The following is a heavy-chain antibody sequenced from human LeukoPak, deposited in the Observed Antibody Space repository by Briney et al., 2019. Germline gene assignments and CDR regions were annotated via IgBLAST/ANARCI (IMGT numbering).Heavy chain of an antibody. J-gene: IGHJ2*01. CDR3: ARDLGYYDSSGYQAYWYFDL. CDR2: IYYSGST. V-gene: IGHV4-59*01. CDR1: AGSITSYY. D-gene: IGHD3-22*01. Sequence: SETLSRTCTVSAGSITSYYWICIPQPQGKGLEWFSYIYYSGSTNYNPSLKSRITISVDTSKNQFYLKLSSVTAADTAVYYWARDLGYYDSSGYQAYWYFDLWGRGTLVTVSS.